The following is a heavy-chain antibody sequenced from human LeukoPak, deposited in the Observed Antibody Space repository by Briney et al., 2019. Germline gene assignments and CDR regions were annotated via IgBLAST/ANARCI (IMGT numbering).Heavy chain of an antibody. D-gene: IGHD1-26*01. Sequence: SETLSLTCAVYGGSFSGYYWSWIRQPPGKGLEWIGEINHSGSTNYNPSLKSRVTISVDTSKNQFSLKLSSVTAADTAVYYRAREGGIPIDYWGQGTLVTVSS. V-gene: IGHV4-34*01. CDR2: INHSGST. J-gene: IGHJ4*02. CDR1: GGSFSGYY. CDR3: AREGGIPIDY.